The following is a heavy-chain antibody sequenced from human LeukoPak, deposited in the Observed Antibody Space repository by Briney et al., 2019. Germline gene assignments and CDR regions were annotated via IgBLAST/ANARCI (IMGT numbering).Heavy chain of an antibody. D-gene: IGHD3-9*01. J-gene: IGHJ4*02. CDR1: GFTFSNAW. V-gene: IGHV3-15*01. CDR3: TTDSSFAEARYFDWLYFGSHFDY. Sequence: GGSLRLSCAASGFTFSNAWMSWVRQAPGKGLEWVGRIKSKTDGGTTDYAAPVKGRFTISRDDSKNTLYLQMNSLKTEDTAVYYCTTDSSFAEARYFDWLYFGSHFDYWGQGTLVTVSS. CDR2: IKSKTDGGTT.